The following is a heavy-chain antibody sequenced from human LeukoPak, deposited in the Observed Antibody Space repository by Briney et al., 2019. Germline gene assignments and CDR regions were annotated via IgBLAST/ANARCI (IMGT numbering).Heavy chain of an antibody. CDR1: GFTFSSYS. CDR2: ISSSSSYI. D-gene: IGHD1-26*01. CDR3: ARAQGATIDAFDI. Sequence: PGGSLRLSCAASGFTFSSYSVNWVRQAPGKGLEWVSSISSSSSYIYYADSVKGRFTISRDNAKNSLYLQMNSLRAEDTAVYYCARAQGATIDAFDIWGQGTMVTVSS. V-gene: IGHV3-21*01. J-gene: IGHJ3*02.